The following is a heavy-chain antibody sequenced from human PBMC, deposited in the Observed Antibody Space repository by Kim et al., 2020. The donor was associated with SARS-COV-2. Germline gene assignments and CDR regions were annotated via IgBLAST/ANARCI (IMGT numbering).Heavy chain of an antibody. J-gene: IGHJ4*02. D-gene: IGHD1-26*01. CDR2: ISRDGGST. V-gene: IGHV3-43D*03. Sequence: GGSLRLSCAASGFTFDDYAMHWVRQAPGKGLEWVSLISRDGGSTYYADSVKGRFTISRDNSKNSLYLQMNSLRAEDTALYYCAKDSGEVGAHNFDYWGQGTLVTFSS. CDR1: GFTFDDYA. CDR3: AKDSGEVGAHNFDY.